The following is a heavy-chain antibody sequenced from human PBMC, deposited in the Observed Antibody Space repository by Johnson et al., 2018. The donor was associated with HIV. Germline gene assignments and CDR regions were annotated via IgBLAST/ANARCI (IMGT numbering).Heavy chain of an antibody. CDR1: GFTVSSNY. D-gene: IGHD1-1*01. J-gene: IGHJ3*02. CDR3: ARAPGTAGGAFDI. CDR2: IKQDGSER. V-gene: IGHV3-7*01. Sequence: EVQVVESGGGLVQPGGSLRLSCAASGFTVSSNYMSWVRQAPGKGLEWVANIKQDGSERNYVDSVRGRFIISRDNAENSLYLQLDSLRVDDTAVYYCARAPGTAGGAFDIWGQGTMVTVSS.